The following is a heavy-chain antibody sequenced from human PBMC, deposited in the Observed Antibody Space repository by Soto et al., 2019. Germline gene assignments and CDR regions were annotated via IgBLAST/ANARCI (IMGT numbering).Heavy chain of an antibody. CDR2: IYYSGST. Sequence: PSETLSLTCTVSGGSISSYYWSWIRQPPGKGLEWIGYIYYSGSTNYNPSLKSRVTISVDTSKNQFSLKLSSVTAADTAVYYCARQAHGGYYYYYMDVWGKGTPVTVSS. D-gene: IGHD2-15*01. CDR3: ARQAHGGYYYYYMDV. V-gene: IGHV4-59*01. J-gene: IGHJ6*03. CDR1: GGSISSYY.